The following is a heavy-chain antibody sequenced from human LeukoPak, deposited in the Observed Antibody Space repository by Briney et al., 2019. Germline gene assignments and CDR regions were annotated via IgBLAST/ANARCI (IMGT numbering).Heavy chain of an antibody. V-gene: IGHV4-39*07. CDR3: ARSQTRLGWFDP. Sequence: SETLSLTCTVSSGSISSSTYYWGWIRQPPGKGLEWIGTIYYTGSTYYNPSLKSRVTISLDTSKNQFSLKLSSVTAADTAVYDCARSQTRLGWFDPWGQGTLVTVSS. D-gene: IGHD6-19*01. J-gene: IGHJ5*02. CDR2: IYYTGST. CDR1: SGSISSSTYY.